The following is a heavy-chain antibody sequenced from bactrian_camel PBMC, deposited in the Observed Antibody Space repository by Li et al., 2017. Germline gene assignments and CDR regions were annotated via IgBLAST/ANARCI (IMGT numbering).Heavy chain of an antibody. Sequence: QLVESGGGSVQPGGSLRLSCAASGVTASVNCMGWLRQASDKERERVADIYSGGGGTTYWADSVKGRFTISRDNAKNTLYLQMNSLKPDDTAVYYCVRVEGDILLGYGVNDWGKGTQVTVS. V-gene: IGHV3S31*01. CDR1: GVTASVNC. D-gene: IGHD1*01. J-gene: IGHJ7*01. CDR2: IYSGGGGTT.